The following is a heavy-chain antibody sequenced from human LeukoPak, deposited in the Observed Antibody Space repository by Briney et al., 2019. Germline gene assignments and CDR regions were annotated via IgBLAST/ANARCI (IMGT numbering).Heavy chain of an antibody. Sequence: PGGSLRLSCAASGFTFSSYGMHWVRQAPGKGLEWVAFIRYDGSNKYYADSVKGRFTISRDNSKNTLYLQMNSLRAEDTAVYYCAKVKGYGSGNYYYMDVWGKGTTVTISS. CDR3: AKVKGYGSGNYYYMDV. CDR1: GFTFSSYG. J-gene: IGHJ6*03. V-gene: IGHV3-30*02. CDR2: IRYDGSNK. D-gene: IGHD3-10*01.